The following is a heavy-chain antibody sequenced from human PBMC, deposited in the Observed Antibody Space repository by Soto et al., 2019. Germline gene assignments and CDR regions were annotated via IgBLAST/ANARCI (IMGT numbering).Heavy chain of an antibody. CDR3: ASGWVAAAGTNWFDP. CDR2: IYYSGST. V-gene: IGHV4-39*01. CDR1: GGSISSSSYY. Sequence: SETLSLTCTVSGGSISSSSYYWGWIRQPPGKGLEWIGSIYYSGSTYYNPSLKSRVTISVDTSKNQFSLKLSSVTAADTAVYYCASGWVAAAGTNWFDPWGQGTLVTVSS. D-gene: IGHD6-13*01. J-gene: IGHJ5*02.